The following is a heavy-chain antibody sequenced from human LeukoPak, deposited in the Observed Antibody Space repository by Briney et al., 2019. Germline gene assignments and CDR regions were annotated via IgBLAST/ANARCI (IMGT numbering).Heavy chain of an antibody. CDR1: GGSFSGYY. CDR2: INHRRST. J-gene: IGHJ5*02. D-gene: IGHD6-19*01. V-gene: IGHV4-34*01. CDR3: ARPRTRLAWFDP. Sequence: SETLSLTCAVYGGSFSGYYWTWIRQPPGKGLEWIGEINHRRSTKYSPSLKSRVTISVDTSKNQFSLTLRSVTAADTAVYYCARPRTRLAWFDPWGQGTLVTVSS.